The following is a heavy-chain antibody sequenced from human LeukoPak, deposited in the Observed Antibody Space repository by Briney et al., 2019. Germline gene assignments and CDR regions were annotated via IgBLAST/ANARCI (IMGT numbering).Heavy chain of an antibody. D-gene: IGHD3-10*01. CDR3: ARRQGHSADDAFDI. Sequence: SETLSLTCTVSGGSISSHYWSWIRQPPGKGLEWIGYIYYSGGTNYNPSLKSRVTISVDTSKNQFSLKLSSVTAADTAVYYCARRQGHSADDAFDIWGQGTMVTVSS. V-gene: IGHV4-59*11. J-gene: IGHJ3*02. CDR2: IYYSGGT. CDR1: GGSISSHY.